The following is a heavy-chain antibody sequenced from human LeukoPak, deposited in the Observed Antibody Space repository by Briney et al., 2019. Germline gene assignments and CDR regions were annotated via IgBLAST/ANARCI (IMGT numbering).Heavy chain of an antibody. J-gene: IGHJ4*02. V-gene: IGHV4-59*01. D-gene: IGHD3-3*01. Sequence: SSETLSLTCTVSGGSISSYYWSWIQQPPGKGLEWIGYIYYSGSTNYNPSLKSRVTISVDTSKNQFSLKLSSVTAADTAVYYCARATIFGVVISYFDYWGQGTLVTVSS. CDR2: IYYSGST. CDR3: ARATIFGVVISYFDY. CDR1: GGSISSYY.